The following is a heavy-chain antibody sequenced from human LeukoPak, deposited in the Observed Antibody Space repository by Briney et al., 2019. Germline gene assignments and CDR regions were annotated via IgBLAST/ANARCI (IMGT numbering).Heavy chain of an antibody. V-gene: IGHV4-59*01. D-gene: IGHD3-16*01. CDR3: TRGAGWLIDY. Sequence: SETLSLTCNVSGSSITAFYWSWIRQSPGKGLEWIGSFQYGGNSKYNPSLKSRVAMSVDTSKRQLSLRLTSVTAADTAVYYCTRGAGWLIDYWGQGILVTVSS. CDR2: FQYGGNS. J-gene: IGHJ4*02. CDR1: GSSITAFY.